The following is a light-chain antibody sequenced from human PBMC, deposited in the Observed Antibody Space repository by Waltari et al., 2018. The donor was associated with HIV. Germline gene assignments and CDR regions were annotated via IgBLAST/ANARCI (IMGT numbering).Light chain of an antibody. CDR3: CSYAGSSTLV. CDR2: DVS. CDR1: SSDVGGYNY. V-gene: IGLV2-11*01. Sequence: QSALTQPRSVSGSPGQSVTISCTGTSSDVGGYNYVSWYQQHPGKAPKLMAYDVSKRPSGVPDRFSGSKSGNTASLTISGLQAEDEADYYCCSYAGSSTLVFGGGTKLTVL. J-gene: IGLJ3*02.